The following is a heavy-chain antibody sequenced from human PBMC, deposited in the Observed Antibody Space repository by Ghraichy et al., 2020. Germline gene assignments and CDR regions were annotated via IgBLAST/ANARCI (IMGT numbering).Heavy chain of an antibody. CDR3: AREQQLVGPQPRLIDY. Sequence: SETLSLTCAVYGGSFSGYYWSWIRQPPGKGLEWIGEINHSGSTNYNPSLKSRVTISVDTSKNQFSLKLSSVTAADTAVYYCAREQQLVGPQPRLIDYWGQGTLVTVSS. CDR2: INHSGST. D-gene: IGHD6-13*01. J-gene: IGHJ4*02. CDR1: GGSFSGYY. V-gene: IGHV4-34*01.